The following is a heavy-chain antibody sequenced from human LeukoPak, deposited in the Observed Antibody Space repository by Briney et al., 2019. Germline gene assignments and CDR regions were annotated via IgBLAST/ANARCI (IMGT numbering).Heavy chain of an antibody. CDR3: AKVGSLQAGYYFDY. V-gene: IGHV3-30*18. CDR2: ISYDGSNK. J-gene: IGHJ4*02. CDR1: GFTFSSYG. D-gene: IGHD3-10*01. Sequence: GGSLRLSCAASGFTFSSYGMHWVRQAPGKGLEWVAVISYDGSNKYYADSAKGRFTISRDNSKNTLYLQMNSLRAEDTAVYYCAKVGSLQAGYYFDYWGRGTLVTVSS.